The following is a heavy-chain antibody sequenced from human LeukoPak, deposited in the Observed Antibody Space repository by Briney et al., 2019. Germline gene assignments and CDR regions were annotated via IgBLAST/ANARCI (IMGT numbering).Heavy chain of an antibody. CDR3: AKGRSDFDY. J-gene: IGHJ4*02. CDR2: IGSDGSGK. CDR1: GFTFSTYG. V-gene: IGHV3-30*02. Sequence: GGSLRLSRAASGFTFSTYGMYWVCQAPGKGLEWVAFIGSDGSGKYHADSVKGRFTISRDNSKNTLSLQMSSLRAEDTAVYYCAKGRSDFDYWGQGTLVTVSS.